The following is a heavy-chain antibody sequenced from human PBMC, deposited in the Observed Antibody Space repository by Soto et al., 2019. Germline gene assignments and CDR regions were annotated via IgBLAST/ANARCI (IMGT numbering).Heavy chain of an antibody. D-gene: IGHD2-15*01. CDR2: IYYSGST. CDR1: GGSISSYY. CDR3: ARVKGRRINCSGGSCYSTYYYGMDV. J-gene: IGHJ6*02. Sequence: QVQLQESGPGLVKPSETLSLTCTVSGGSISSYYWSWIRQPPGKGLEWIGYIYYSGSTNYNPSLTSRVAISVDTSKNQCSLKLSSVTAADTAVYYCARVKGRRINCSGGSCYSTYYYGMDVWGQGTTVTVSS. V-gene: IGHV4-59*01.